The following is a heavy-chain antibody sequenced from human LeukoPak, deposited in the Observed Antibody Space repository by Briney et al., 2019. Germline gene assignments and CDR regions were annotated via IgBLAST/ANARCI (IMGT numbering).Heavy chain of an antibody. CDR2: INWNGGST. Sequence: GGSLRLSCAASGFTFDDYGMSWVRQAPGKGLEWVSGINWNGGSTDYADSVKGRFTISRDNAKNSLYLQMNSLRAEDTALYYCASALYCGGDCYSSANYYYYYMDVWGKGTTVTVSS. D-gene: IGHD2-21*02. V-gene: IGHV3-20*04. J-gene: IGHJ6*03. CDR1: GFTFDDYG. CDR3: ASALYCGGDCYSSANYYYYYMDV.